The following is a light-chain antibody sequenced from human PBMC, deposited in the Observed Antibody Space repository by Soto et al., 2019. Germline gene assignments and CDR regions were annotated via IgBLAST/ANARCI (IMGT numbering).Light chain of an antibody. CDR2: GAS. CDR3: QQYDNWPIT. CDR1: QSININ. V-gene: IGKV3-15*01. J-gene: IGKJ5*01. Sequence: EIGMTQSPATLSVSPGERAPLSCRASQSININLAWYQQKPGQAPRLLIYGASTRATGLPARFSGSGSGTEFTLIISSLQSEDSAVYYCQQYDNWPITFGQGTRLEIK.